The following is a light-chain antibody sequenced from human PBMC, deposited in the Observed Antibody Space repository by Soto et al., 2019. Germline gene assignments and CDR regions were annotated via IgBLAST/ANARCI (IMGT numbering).Light chain of an antibody. CDR2: ATS. CDR1: QGIRND. J-gene: IGKJ4*01. Sequence: IQLTQSPSSLSASVGDRVTITCRTSQGIRNDLGWYQQKPGKAPKLLIYATSSLQSGVPSRFSGSGSGTDFTLTISSLQPEDFATYYCLQDYNYPLTFGGGTKVDIK. CDR3: LQDYNYPLT. V-gene: IGKV1-6*01.